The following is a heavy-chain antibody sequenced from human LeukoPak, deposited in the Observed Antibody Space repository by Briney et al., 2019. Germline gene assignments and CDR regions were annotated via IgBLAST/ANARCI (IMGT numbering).Heavy chain of an antibody. CDR3: ARAYYYGSGSYYNWFDP. V-gene: IGHV1-2*02. CDR2: INPNSGGT. Sequence: ASVKVSCKASGYTFTSYYMHWVRQAPGQGLEWMGWINPNSGGTNYAQKFQGRVTMTRDTSISTAYMELSRLRSDDTAVYYCARAYYYGSGSYYNWFDPWGQGTLVTVSS. CDR1: GYTFTSYY. J-gene: IGHJ5*02. D-gene: IGHD3-10*01.